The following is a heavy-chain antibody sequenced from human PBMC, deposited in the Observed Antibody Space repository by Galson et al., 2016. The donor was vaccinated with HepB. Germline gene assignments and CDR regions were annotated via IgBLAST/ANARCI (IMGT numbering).Heavy chain of an antibody. V-gene: IGHV1-69*04. Sequence: KVSCKASGGAFINYALSWVRQAPGQGLEWMGRIMPMLDRTDYAQRFQGRLTITADKSSNTAYMELNSLRSADTAVYYRARATSGYFDHWGQGTLVSVSS. D-gene: IGHD3-3*01. CDR2: IMPMLDRT. CDR1: GGAFINYA. J-gene: IGHJ5*02. CDR3: ARATSGYFDH.